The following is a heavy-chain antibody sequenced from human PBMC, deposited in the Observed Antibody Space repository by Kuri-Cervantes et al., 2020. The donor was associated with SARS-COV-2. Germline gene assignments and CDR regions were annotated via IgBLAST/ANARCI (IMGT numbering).Heavy chain of an antibody. CDR2: TYHRSKWYN. J-gene: IGHJ1*01. CDR1: GDTVTSTNAA. Sequence: LTCALSGDTVTSTNAAWNWIRPSPSRGLEWLGRTYHRSKWYNEYAVSVKSRITINPDTSKNQFSLQLNFVTPEDTAVYYCARAPDGYCSGGSCYSGYFQHWCQGTLVTVSS. V-gene: IGHV6-1*01. CDR3: ARAPDGYCSGGSCYSGYFQH. D-gene: IGHD2-15*01.